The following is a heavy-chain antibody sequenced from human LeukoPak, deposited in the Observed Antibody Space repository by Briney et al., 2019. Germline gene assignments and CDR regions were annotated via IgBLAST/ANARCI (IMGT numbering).Heavy chain of an antibody. J-gene: IGHJ4*02. CDR3: ARGEKSSAY. V-gene: IGHV1-18*01. CDR2: INPFIADA. CDR1: AYIFRNYG. Sequence: ASVKLSCKTSAYIFRNYGFSWERQAPGQGPEWVGWINPFIADAKYAQKFQGRVTMTTDTSTTTAYLELRSLRYDDTAVYYSARGEKSSAYWGQGTLVTVSS.